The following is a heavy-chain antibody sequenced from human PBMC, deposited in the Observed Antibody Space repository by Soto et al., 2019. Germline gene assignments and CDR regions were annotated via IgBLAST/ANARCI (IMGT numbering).Heavy chain of an antibody. J-gene: IGHJ6*02. CDR1: GDSVSSNSAA. Sequence: PSHDLSLTCAISGDSVSSNSAAWNWIRQSPSRGLEGLGRTYYRSKWYNDYAVSVKSRITINPDTSKNQFSLQLNSVTPEDTAVYYCAVGGWNDVNYYGMDVWGQGTTVTVSS. D-gene: IGHD1-1*01. CDR2: TYYRSKWYN. V-gene: IGHV6-1*01. CDR3: AVGGWNDVNYYGMDV.